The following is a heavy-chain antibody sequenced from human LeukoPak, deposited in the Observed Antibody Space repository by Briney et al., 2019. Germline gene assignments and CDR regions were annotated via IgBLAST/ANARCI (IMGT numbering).Heavy chain of an antibody. CDR2: LSRGGGTT. CDR1: GFNFNMFA. V-gene: IGHV3-23*01. J-gene: IGHJ4*02. Sequence: GGSLRLSCTGSGFNFNMFAMNWVRQAPGQGLEWVSGLSRGGGTTNYADSVKGRFTISRDKSKNMVFLQMNSLRPEDTAVYYCAKEQRIRHCSEGVCMEAYYFDYWGQGSPFTVSS. CDR3: AKEQRIRHCSEGVCMEAYYFDY. D-gene: IGHD2-8*01.